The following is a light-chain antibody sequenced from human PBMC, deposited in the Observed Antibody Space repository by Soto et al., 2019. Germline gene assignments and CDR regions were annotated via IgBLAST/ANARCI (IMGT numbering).Light chain of an antibody. V-gene: IGKV1-5*03. CDR1: QSISSW. J-gene: IGKJ1*01. Sequence: DIQRTQSPSTLSASVGDRVTITCRASQSISSWLAWYQQKPGKAPKLLIHKASILRSGVPSRFSGSGSGTEFTLTISSLQPDDFATYYCQQYNTYSVTFGQGTKVEIK. CDR3: QQYNTYSVT. CDR2: KAS.